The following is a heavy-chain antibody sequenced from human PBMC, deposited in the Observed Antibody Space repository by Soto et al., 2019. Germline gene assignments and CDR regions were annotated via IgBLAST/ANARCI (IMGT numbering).Heavy chain of an antibody. CDR1: GFTFSSYA. V-gene: IGHV3-23*01. CDR3: AKDRLSSGSGVRFDP. D-gene: IGHD6-19*01. CDR2: ISGGGDNT. J-gene: IGHJ5*02. Sequence: EVQLLESGGDLVQPGGYLRLSCAASGFTFSSYAMSWVRQAPGKGLEWASDISGGGDNTYYADSVRGRFTISGDNSRNTLYRQMNSLRAEDTAKYYCAKDRLSSGSGVRFDPWGQGTLVIVSS.